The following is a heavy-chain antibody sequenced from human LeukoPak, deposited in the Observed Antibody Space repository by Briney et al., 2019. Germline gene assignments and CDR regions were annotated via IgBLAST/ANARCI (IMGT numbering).Heavy chain of an antibody. CDR1: GFTVSSNY. CDR2: FYVGGAT. V-gene: IGHV3-53*01. J-gene: IGHJ4*02. D-gene: IGHD5-24*01. CDR3: ARGDGYNFFDY. Sequence: PGGSLRLSCAASGFTVSSNYMTWVRQAPGKGLEWVSVFYVGGATYYADSVKGRFTISRDNSENTLYLQMKSLRAEDTAVCYCARGDGYNFFDYWGQGTLVTVSS.